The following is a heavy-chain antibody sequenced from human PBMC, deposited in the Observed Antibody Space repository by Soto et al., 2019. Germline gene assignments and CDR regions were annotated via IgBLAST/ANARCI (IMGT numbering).Heavy chain of an antibody. V-gene: IGHV2-5*02. CDR2: IYWDDDK. D-gene: IGHD2-21*02. J-gene: IGHJ6*02. CDR3: IQSRCGGDCLQSYASYYYYGMDV. CDR1: AFSLSTGGVG. Sequence: QITLKESGPTLVKPTQTLTLTCTFSAFSLSTGGVGVGWIRQPPGKALEWLALIYWDDDKRYSPSLRSRLTITKDTSKNQVVLTMTNMDTVDTATYYCIQSRCGGDCLQSYASYYYYGMDVWGQGTTVTVS.